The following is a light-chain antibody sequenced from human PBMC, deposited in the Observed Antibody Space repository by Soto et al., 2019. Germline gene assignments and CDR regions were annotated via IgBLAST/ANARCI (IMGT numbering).Light chain of an antibody. CDR2: DAS. J-gene: IGKJ5*01. Sequence: EIVLTQSPGTLSLSPGERATLSCRASQSVSSNYLAWYQQKPGQAPSLLIYDASSRATGMPDRFSGSGSGTDFTLTISRLEPDDFAMYYCQQYGSSAPITFGQGTRLEIE. CDR3: QQYGSSAPIT. V-gene: IGKV3-20*01. CDR1: QSVSSNY.